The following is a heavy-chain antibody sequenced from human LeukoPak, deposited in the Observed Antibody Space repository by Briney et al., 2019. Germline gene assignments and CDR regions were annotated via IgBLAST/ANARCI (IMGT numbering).Heavy chain of an antibody. Sequence: GGSLRLSCAASGFTFSSYGMHWVRQAPGKGLEWVAFIRYDGSNKYYADSVKGRFTISRDNSKNTLYLQMNSLRAEDTAVYYCAKGAYYDYVWGSHWGQGTLVTVSS. CDR3: AKGAYYDYVWGSH. CDR1: GFTFSSYG. D-gene: IGHD3-16*01. V-gene: IGHV3-30*02. CDR2: IRYDGSNK. J-gene: IGHJ4*02.